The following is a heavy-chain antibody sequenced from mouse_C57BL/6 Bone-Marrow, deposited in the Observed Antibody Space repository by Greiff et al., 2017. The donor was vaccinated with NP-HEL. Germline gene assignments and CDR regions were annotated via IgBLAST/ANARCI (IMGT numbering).Heavy chain of an antibody. D-gene: IGHD2-3*01. Sequence: VQLQQSGAELVKPGASVKFSCKASGYTFTSYWMHWVKQRPGQGLEWIGMIHPNSGSTNYNEKFKSKATLTVDKSSSTAYMQLSSLTSEDSAVYYCAYDGYYRGFAYWGQGTLVTVSA. J-gene: IGHJ3*01. CDR1: GYTFTSYW. V-gene: IGHV1-64*01. CDR2: IHPNSGST. CDR3: AYDGYYRGFAY.